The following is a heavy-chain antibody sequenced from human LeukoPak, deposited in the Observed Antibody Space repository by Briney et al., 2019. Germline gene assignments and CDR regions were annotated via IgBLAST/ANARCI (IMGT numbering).Heavy chain of an antibody. CDR1: GYSFSSYW. D-gene: IGHD2-21*02. J-gene: IGHJ4*02. CDR3: ARGSVVTATISPFDY. Sequence: AESLKISCKGSGYSFSSYWIGWVRQMPGKGLEWMGIIYPGDSDTRYSPSFQGQVTISADKSISTAYLQWSSLKASDTAMYYCARGSVVTATISPFDYWGQGTLVTVSA. CDR2: IYPGDSDT. V-gene: IGHV5-51*01.